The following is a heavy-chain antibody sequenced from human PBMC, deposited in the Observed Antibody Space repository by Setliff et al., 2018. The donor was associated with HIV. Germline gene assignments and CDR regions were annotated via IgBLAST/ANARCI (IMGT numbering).Heavy chain of an antibody. V-gene: IGHV4-34*01. CDR3: ARGRQGPYYYDSSGFSRGRYFDY. CDR2: INESGTT. CDR1: GGSFSGNY. D-gene: IGHD3-22*01. Sequence: ETLSLTCAVYGGSFSGNYWSWIRQPPGKGLEWIGEINESGTTNYNPSLDSRLFISVDTSKAHFSLKLNSVTAADTAVYYCARGRQGPYYYDSSGFSRGRYFDYWGQGTLVTSPQ. J-gene: IGHJ4*02.